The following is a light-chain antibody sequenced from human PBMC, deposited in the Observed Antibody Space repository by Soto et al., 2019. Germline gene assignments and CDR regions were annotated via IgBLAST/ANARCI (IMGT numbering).Light chain of an antibody. V-gene: IGKV3-11*01. CDR3: QQRGNWPLT. CDR2: DAS. Sequence: EIVLTQSPATLSLSPGERATLSCRASQSVRSYLAWYQQKPGQAPRLLIYDASNRATGIPARFSGSGSGTDFTLTISSLKPEDFAVYYCQQRGNWPLTCGGGTEVEIK. J-gene: IGKJ4*01. CDR1: QSVRSY.